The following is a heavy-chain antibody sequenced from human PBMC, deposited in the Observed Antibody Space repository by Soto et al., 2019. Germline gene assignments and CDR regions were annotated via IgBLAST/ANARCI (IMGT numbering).Heavy chain of an antibody. V-gene: IGHV1-46*01. J-gene: IGHJ4*02. CDR1: GYTFTHYY. Sequence: QVQLVQSGAEVKKPGASVKLSCRTSGYTFTHYYIHWVRQDPGQGLEWLAIINPASGSTNYAQDFQGRVTLTMDTSTTTVYMELSGLRAEDTAIFYCARDLAAGDYWGQGTLVTVSS. CDR3: ARDLAAGDY. D-gene: IGHD6-13*01. CDR2: INPASGST.